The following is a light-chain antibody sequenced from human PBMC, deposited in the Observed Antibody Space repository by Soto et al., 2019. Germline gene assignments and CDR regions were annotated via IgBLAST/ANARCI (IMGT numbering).Light chain of an antibody. CDR2: LDSDGSH. CDR3: QTWATVPDWV. V-gene: IGLV4-69*01. Sequence: QLVLTQSPSASASLGASVKLNCTLSSGHSTYAIAWHQQQPEKGPRYLMKLDSDGSHSKGDGIPDRFSGSSSGAERYLTISSLQSEDEADYYCQTWATVPDWVFGGGTKLTVL. J-gene: IGLJ3*02. CDR1: SGHSTYA.